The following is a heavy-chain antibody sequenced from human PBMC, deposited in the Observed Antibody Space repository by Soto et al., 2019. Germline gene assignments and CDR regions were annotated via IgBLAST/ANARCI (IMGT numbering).Heavy chain of an antibody. Sequence: RRLSCAASGFTFSSYGIHWVRQAPGKGLEWVAVISYDGSNKYYADSVKGRFTISRDNSKNTLYLQMNSLRAEDTAVYYSASSKPAVQLPAYYYYGMDVWGQGTTVTVSS. CDR1: GFTFSSYG. J-gene: IGHJ6*02. CDR3: ASSKPAVQLPAYYYYGMDV. D-gene: IGHD2-2*01. V-gene: IGHV3-30*03. CDR2: ISYDGSNK.